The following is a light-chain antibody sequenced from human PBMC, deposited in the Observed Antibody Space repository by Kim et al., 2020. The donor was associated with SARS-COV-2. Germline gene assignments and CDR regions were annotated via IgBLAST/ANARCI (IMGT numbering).Light chain of an antibody. CDR3: CSYAGSVTLYV. V-gene: IGLV2-23*02. CDR1: SGDVGSYNF. CDR2: EVS. J-gene: IGLJ1*01. Sequence: QSITISCTGSSGDVGSYNFVSWYQHHPGRPPKLIIFEVSKRPSGVSIRFSGSKSGNTASLTISGLQAEDEGDYYCCSYAGSVTLYVFGTGTKSPS.